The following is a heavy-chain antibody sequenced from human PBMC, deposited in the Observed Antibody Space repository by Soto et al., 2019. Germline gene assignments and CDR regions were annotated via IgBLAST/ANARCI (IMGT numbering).Heavy chain of an antibody. CDR1: GFTFSNYA. D-gene: IGHD2-2*01. Sequence: EVQLLESGGGLVQPGGSLRLSCAASGFTFSNYAMNWVRQAPGKGLEWVSGIRGSGGGTYYADSVMGRFTISRDNSKNTLYLQMNSLRAEDTAVYYCAKDNCSSSRCDMYNWFDPWGPGTLVTVSS. CDR2: IRGSGGGT. CDR3: AKDNCSSSRCDMYNWFDP. J-gene: IGHJ5*02. V-gene: IGHV3-23*01.